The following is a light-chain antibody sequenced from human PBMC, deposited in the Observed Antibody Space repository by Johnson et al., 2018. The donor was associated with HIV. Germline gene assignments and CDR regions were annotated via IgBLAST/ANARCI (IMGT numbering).Light chain of an antibody. Sequence: QSVLTQPPSVSAAPGQKVTISCSGNNSNFGNYYLSWYQHLPGTAPKLLIYDNHKRPSGIPDRFSGSKSGPSATLALTGLQAGDEADYYCGTWDTSLSAYVFGTGTKVTVL. CDR2: DNH. CDR1: NSNFGNYY. J-gene: IGLJ1*01. CDR3: GTWDTSLSAYV. V-gene: IGLV1-51*01.